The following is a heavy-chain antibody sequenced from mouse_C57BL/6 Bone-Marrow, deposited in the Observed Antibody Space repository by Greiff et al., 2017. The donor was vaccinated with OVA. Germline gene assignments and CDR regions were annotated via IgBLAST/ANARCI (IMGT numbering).Heavy chain of an antibody. J-gene: IGHJ1*03. V-gene: IGHV1-49*01. CDR1: YFAFKASD. CDR2: FTLYSDAT. Sequence: LVESGAELVRPGSSVKLSCKDSYFAFKASDMHWVKQRPGHGLEWIGSFTLYSDATEYSENFKGKATLTANTSSSTAYMELSSLTSEDSAVYYCARGSVYYGSSDWYFDVWGTGTTVTVSS. CDR3: ARGSVYYGSSDWYFDV. D-gene: IGHD1-1*01.